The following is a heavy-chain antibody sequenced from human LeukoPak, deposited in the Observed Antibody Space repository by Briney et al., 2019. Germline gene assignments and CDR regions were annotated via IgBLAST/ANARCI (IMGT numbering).Heavy chain of an antibody. J-gene: IGHJ5*02. Sequence: PGGSLRLSCEASGFPFSNAWMSWVRQAPGKGLEWVGRIKNKRDGGTSDYAAPVKGRFTISRDDSTNTLFLQMNSLQIEDAGVYYCTTWLGSLGPWGQGTLVTVSS. CDR1: GFPFSNAW. CDR2: IKNKRDGGTS. D-gene: IGHD5-12*01. CDR3: TTWLGSLGP. V-gene: IGHV3-15*01.